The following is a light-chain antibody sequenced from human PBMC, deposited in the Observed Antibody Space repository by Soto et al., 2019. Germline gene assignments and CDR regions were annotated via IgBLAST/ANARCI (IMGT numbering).Light chain of an antibody. CDR2: PAS. J-gene: IGKJ4*01. V-gene: IGKV1-27*01. Sequence: DVQMTQAPSSLSASVGDSVTITCRASQGISNYLAWYQQKPGKVPKLLLYPASILQSGVPSRFSCSRSGTDFTLTISSLQPDDVATYYCQKYNSAPRTFGGGTKLEIK. CDR1: QGISNY. CDR3: QKYNSAPRT.